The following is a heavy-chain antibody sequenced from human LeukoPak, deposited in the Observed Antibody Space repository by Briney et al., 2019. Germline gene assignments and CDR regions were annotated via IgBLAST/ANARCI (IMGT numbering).Heavy chain of an antibody. CDR3: ARLDCSSTSCYDY. D-gene: IGHD2-2*01. J-gene: IGHJ4*02. CDR2: ISSSGSTI. CDR1: GFTFSSYE. Sequence: GGSLRLSCAASGFTFSSYEINWVRQAPGKGLEWVSYISSSGSTIYYADSVKGRFTISRDNAKNSLYLQMNSLRAEDTAVYYCARLDCSSTSCYDYWGQGTLVTVSS. V-gene: IGHV3-48*03.